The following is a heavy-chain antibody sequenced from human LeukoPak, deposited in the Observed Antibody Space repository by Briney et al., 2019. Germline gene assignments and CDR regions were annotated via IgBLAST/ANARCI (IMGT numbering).Heavy chain of an antibody. CDR3: ARIPSAYYYDSSGDDY. Sequence: ASVKVSCKASGYTFTSYYMRWVRQAPGQGLEWMGIINPSGGSTSYAQKFQGRVTMTRDTSTSTVYMELSSLRSEDTAVYYCARIPSAYYYDSSGDDYWGQGTLVTVSS. V-gene: IGHV1-46*01. D-gene: IGHD3-22*01. CDR2: INPSGGST. J-gene: IGHJ4*02. CDR1: GYTFTSYY.